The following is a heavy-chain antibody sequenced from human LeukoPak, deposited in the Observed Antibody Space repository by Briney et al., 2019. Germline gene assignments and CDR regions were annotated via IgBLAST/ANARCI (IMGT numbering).Heavy chain of an antibody. CDR2: VLPDRNK. CDR1: GFIFSDYG. V-gene: IGHV3-33*01. CDR3: VRDGDYSSWNFDY. J-gene: IGHJ4*02. Sequence: GGSLRLSCAGSGFIFSDYGMHWIRQAPGKGLEWVAFVLPDRNKFYVDSVKGRFALSRDDSKNTVDLEMSNLRVEDPAVYFCVRDGDYSSWNFDYWGQGSLVTVSS. D-gene: IGHD6-6*01.